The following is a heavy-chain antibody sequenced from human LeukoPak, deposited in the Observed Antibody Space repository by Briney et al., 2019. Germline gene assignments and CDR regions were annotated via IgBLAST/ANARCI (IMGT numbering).Heavy chain of an antibody. Sequence: GGSLRLSCAASGFTFSSYAMSWVRQAPGKGLEWVSYISSSGSTIYYADSVKGRFTISRDNAKNSLYLQMNSLRAEDTAVYYCARAGRYYDSSGQAGYWGQGTLVTVSS. CDR1: GFTFSSYA. J-gene: IGHJ4*02. V-gene: IGHV3-48*04. CDR2: ISSSGSTI. D-gene: IGHD3-22*01. CDR3: ARAGRYYDSSGQAGY.